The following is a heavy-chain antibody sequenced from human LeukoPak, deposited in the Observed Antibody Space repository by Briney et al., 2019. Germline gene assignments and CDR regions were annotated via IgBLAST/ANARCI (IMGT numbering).Heavy chain of an antibody. V-gene: IGHV4-38-2*02. CDR2: IYHSGST. Sequence: SEALSLTCTVSGYSISSGYYWGWIRQPPGKGLEWIGSIYHSGSTYYNPSLKSRVTISVDTSKNQFSLKLSSVTAADTAVYYCARESTHALITEYFQHWGQGTLVTVSS. D-gene: IGHD3-22*01. CDR1: GYSISSGYY. CDR3: ARESTHALITEYFQH. J-gene: IGHJ1*01.